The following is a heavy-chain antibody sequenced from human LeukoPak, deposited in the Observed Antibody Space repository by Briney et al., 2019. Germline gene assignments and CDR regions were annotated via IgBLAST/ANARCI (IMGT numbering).Heavy chain of an antibody. D-gene: IGHD6-13*01. V-gene: IGHV1-69*05. CDR2: IIPIFGTA. Sequence: ASVKVSCKASGSTFSSYAISWVRQAPGQGLEWMGGIIPIFGTANYAQKFQGRVTITTDESTSTAYLELSSLRSEDTAVYYCARADSSRIGYYFDYWGQGTLVTVSS. CDR1: GSTFSSYA. CDR3: ARADSSRIGYYFDY. J-gene: IGHJ4*02.